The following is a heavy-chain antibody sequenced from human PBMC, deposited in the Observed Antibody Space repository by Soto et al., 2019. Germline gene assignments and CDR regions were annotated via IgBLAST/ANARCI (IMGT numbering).Heavy chain of an antibody. CDR2: ISAYNGNT. CDR3: ARLPDILTGYPGSWFDP. Sequence: QVQLVQSRAEVKKPGASVKGSCKASGYTFTSYGISWVRQAPGQGLEWMGWISAYNGNTNYAQKLQGRVTMTTDTSTSTGYMELRRLRSDDTAVYYCARLPDILTGYPGSWFDPWGQGTLVTVSS. V-gene: IGHV1-18*01. J-gene: IGHJ5*02. CDR1: GYTFTSYG. D-gene: IGHD3-9*01.